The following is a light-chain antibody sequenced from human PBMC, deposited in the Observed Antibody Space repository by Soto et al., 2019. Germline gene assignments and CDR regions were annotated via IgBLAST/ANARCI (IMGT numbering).Light chain of an antibody. CDR2: KAS. J-gene: IGKJ1*01. CDR3: YGYQNNLWA. CDR1: QSISSW. Sequence: DIQMTQSPSTLSASVGDRVTITCRASQSISSWLAWYQQKPGKAPKLLIYKASSLESGVPSRFRGSGSGTECSVTNSSLRPDDFASSCYYGYQNNLWACGQGTKVDIK. V-gene: IGKV1-5*03.